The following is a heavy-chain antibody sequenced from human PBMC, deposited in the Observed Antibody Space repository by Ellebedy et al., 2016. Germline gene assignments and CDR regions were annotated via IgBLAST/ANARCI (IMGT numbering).Heavy chain of an antibody. J-gene: IGHJ6*02. CDR1: GYTLTELS. V-gene: IGHV1-24*01. Sequence: ASVKVSCKVSGYTLTELSMHWVRQAPGKGLEWMGGFDPEDGETIYAQKFQGRVTITADKSTSTAYMELSSLRSEDTAVYYCARTPYGSGSYYRYDSYYYYGMDVWGQGTTVTVSS. D-gene: IGHD3-10*01. CDR2: FDPEDGET. CDR3: ARTPYGSGSYYRYDSYYYYGMDV.